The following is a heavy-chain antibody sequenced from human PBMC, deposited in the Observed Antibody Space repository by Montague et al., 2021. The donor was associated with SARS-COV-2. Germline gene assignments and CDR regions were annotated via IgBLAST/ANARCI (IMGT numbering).Heavy chain of an antibody. V-gene: IGHV4-39*01. J-gene: IGHJ4*02. CDR3: ARRTSRGLTIFGVVTASYCFDY. CDR2: IYYSGST. CDR1: GGSISSSSYF. Sequence: SETLSLTCTVSGGSISSSSYFWGWIRQPPGKGLEWIGSIYYSGSTYYNPSLKSRVTISVDTSKNQFSLKLSSVTAADTAVFYCARRTSRGLTIFGVVTASYCFDYGGQGTLVTVSS. D-gene: IGHD3-3*01.